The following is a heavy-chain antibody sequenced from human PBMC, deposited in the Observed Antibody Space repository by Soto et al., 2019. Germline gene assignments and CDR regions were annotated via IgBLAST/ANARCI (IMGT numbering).Heavy chain of an antibody. CDR2: ISYDGSNK. V-gene: IGHV3-30*18. CDR1: GFTFSSYG. Sequence: GGSLRLSCAASGFTFSSYGMHWVRQAPGKGLEWVAVISYDGSNKYYADSVKGRFTISRDNSKNTLYLQMNSLRAEDTAVYYCAKDKRGGMDVWGQGATVTVSS. J-gene: IGHJ6*02. CDR3: AKDKRGGMDV.